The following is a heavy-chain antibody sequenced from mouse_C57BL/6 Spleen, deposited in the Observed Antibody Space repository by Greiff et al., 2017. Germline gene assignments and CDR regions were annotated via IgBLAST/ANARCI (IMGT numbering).Heavy chain of an antibody. V-gene: IGHV2-6*01. CDR3: ASGTNRGWFAY. CDR2: IWGVGST. Sequence: QVQLQQSGPGLVAPSPSLSITCTVSGFSLTSYGVDWVRQSPGKGLEWLGVIWGVGSTNYNAALKSRLSISKDNAKSQVFLKMNSLQTDDTAMYYCASGTNRGWFAYWGQGTLVTVSA. D-gene: IGHD3-3*01. CDR1: GFSLTSYG. J-gene: IGHJ3*01.